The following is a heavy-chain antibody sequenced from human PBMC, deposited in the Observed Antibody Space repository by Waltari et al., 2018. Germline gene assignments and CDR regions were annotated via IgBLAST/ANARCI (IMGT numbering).Heavy chain of an antibody. V-gene: IGHV3-48*01. CDR1: GFTFSSYS. CDR3: AGEDAFRWNYAWYYYYGMDV. CDR2: ISSSSSTI. J-gene: IGHJ6*02. Sequence: EVQLVESGGGLVQPGGSLRLSCAASGFTFSSYSMNWVRQAPGKGLEWVSYISSSSSTIYYADSVKCRFTISRDNAKNSLYLQMNSLRAEYTAVYYCAGEDAFRWNYAWYYYYGMDVWGQGTTVTVSS. D-gene: IGHD1-7*01.